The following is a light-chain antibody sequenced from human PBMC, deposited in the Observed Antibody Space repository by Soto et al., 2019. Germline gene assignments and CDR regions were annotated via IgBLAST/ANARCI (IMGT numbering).Light chain of an antibody. V-gene: IGKV1-39*01. CDR3: QQTYNTLSIS. J-gene: IGKJ5*01. CDR2: AAS. Sequence: DLQMTQSPSSLSASVGDRVTITCRASESIARHLNWYQQKPGKAPKVLIYAASSLQNGVPSRFRVGESGTDFTLTSINLQPEDFATYYYQQTYNTLSISFSQGARLEIK. CDR1: ESIARH.